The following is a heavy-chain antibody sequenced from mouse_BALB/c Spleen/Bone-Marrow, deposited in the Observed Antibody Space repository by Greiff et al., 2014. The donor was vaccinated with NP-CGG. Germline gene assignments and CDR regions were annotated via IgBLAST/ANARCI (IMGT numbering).Heavy chain of an antibody. CDR2: IRNKANGYTT. V-gene: IGHV7-3*02. D-gene: IGHD2-1*01. Sequence: DVMLVESGGGLVQPGGFLRLSCATSGFTFTDHYMRWVRQPPGKALEWLGFIRNKANGYTTEYSASVKCRFTISRDNSQSIVYLQMNTLRAGDSATYYCARDYLYYFDYWGQGTTLTVSS. CDR3: ARDYLYYFDY. CDR1: GFTFTDHY. J-gene: IGHJ2*01.